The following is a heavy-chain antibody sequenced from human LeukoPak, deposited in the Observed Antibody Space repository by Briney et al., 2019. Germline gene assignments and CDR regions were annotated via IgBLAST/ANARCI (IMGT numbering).Heavy chain of an antibody. J-gene: IGHJ6*02. CDR3: ARALYYDILTPYGMDV. D-gene: IGHD3-9*01. V-gene: IGHV4-4*02. Sequence: SETLSLTCAVSGGSISSSNWWSWVRQPPGKGLEWIGEIYHSGSTNYNPSLKSRVTISVDRSKNQFSLKLSSVTAADTAVYYCARALYYDILTPYGMDVWGQGTTVTVSS. CDR2: IYHSGST. CDR1: GGSISSSNW.